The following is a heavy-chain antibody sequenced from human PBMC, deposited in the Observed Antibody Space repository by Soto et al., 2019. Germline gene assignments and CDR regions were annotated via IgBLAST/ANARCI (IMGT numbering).Heavy chain of an antibody. CDR3: ARDQGSHPGD. J-gene: IGHJ4*02. CDR2: IYHSGTT. Sequence: QVQLQESGPGLVRPSGTLSLTCAVSGGSISSGPWWSWVRQPPGKGLEWIGEIYHSGTTNYNPSLKSRVTMSVVPSKNLFSLTLDSVTAADTAFYYCARDQGSHPGDWGQGTLVSVSS. V-gene: IGHV4-4*02. CDR1: GGSISSGPW. D-gene: IGHD6-13*01.